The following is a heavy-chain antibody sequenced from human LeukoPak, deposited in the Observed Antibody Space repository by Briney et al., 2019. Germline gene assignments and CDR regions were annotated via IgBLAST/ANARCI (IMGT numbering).Heavy chain of an antibody. Sequence: GGSLRLSCVASGFTFSDYSLNWVRQAPGKGLEWISYIGSAIYYADSVKGRFTISRDNAKNSLFLQMNSLRAEDTAVYYCARDHAYAFDIWGQGTLVTVSS. CDR1: GFTFSDYS. J-gene: IGHJ3*02. V-gene: IGHV3-48*01. D-gene: IGHD2-2*01. CDR2: IGSAI. CDR3: ARDHAYAFDI.